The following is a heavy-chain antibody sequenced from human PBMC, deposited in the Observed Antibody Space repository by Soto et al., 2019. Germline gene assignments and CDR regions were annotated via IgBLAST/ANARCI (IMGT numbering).Heavy chain of an antibody. CDR1: GFTVSSNY. V-gene: IGHV3-66*01. Sequence: EVQLVESGGGLVQPGGSLRLSCAASGFTVSSNYMGWVRQAPGKGLEWVSVIYSGGSTYYADSVKGRFTISRDNSKNTLYLQMNSLRAEDTAVYYCARDRSSGSHFDYWGQGTLVTVSS. CDR3: ARDRSSGSHFDY. CDR2: IYSGGST. D-gene: IGHD6-19*01. J-gene: IGHJ4*02.